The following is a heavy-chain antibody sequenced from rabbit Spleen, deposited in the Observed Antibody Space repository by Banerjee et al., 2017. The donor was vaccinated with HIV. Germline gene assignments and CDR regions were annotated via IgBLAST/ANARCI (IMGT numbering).Heavy chain of an antibody. CDR1: GFSFSSSYW. CDR2: IYAGSSGFT. CDR3: ARDTGTSFSTYGMDL. D-gene: IGHD8-1*01. Sequence: QEQLLESGGGLVKPEGSLKLSCTGSGFSFSSSYWICWVRQAPGKGLEWIACIYAGSSGFTYFASWAKGRFTISKTSSTTVTLQMTSLTAADTATYFCARDTGTSFSTYGMDLWGPGTLVTVS. V-gene: IGHV1S45*01. J-gene: IGHJ6*01.